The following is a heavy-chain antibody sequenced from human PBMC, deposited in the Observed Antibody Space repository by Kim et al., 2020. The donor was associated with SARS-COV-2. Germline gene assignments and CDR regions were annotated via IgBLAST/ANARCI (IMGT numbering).Heavy chain of an antibody. CDR3: AKGTPQWSAEYFDD. V-gene: IGHV3-9*01. J-gene: IGHJ4*02. D-gene: IGHD2-15*01. Sequence: ADALKGRFTISRDNAKNSLYLQMNSLRAEDTALYYCAKGTPQWSAEYFDDWGQGTLVTVSS.